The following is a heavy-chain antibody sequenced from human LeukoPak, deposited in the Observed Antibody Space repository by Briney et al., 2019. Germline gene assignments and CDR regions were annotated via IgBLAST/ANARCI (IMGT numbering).Heavy chain of an antibody. Sequence: AGGSLRLSCAASGFTFSSYAMSWVRQAPGKGLEWVSGISWNSGSIGYADSVKGRFTISRDNAKNSLYLQMNSLRAEDTTLYYCAKDGYRYQLLYGVRFGYWGQGTLVTVSS. D-gene: IGHD2-2*02. V-gene: IGHV3-9*01. CDR2: ISWNSGSI. CDR3: AKDGYRYQLLYGVRFGY. J-gene: IGHJ4*02. CDR1: GFTFSSYA.